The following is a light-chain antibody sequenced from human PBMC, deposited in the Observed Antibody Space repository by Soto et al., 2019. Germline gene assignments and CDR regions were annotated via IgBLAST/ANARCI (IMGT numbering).Light chain of an antibody. CDR2: AAS. CDR1: QGIRNF. Sequence: DIQMTQSPTSLSASVGDRVTITCRASQGIRNFVAWYQQKPGKAHKLLIYAASTLQSGVQTRSSGSGSGTDXXXXXXSLQPEDXXTSSXQKYSSVPVFGPGTKVEIK. CDR3: QKYSSVPV. J-gene: IGKJ3*01. V-gene: IGKV1-27*01.